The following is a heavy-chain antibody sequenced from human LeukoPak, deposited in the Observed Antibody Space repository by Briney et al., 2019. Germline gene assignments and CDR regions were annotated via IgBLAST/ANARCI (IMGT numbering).Heavy chain of an antibody. CDR2: IIPIFGTA. CDR3: VTHEVTVITRSTFDN. V-gene: IGHV1-69*06. J-gene: IGHJ4*02. Sequence: VASVTVSCKASGGTFSSYAISWVRQAPGQGLEWMGGIIPIFGTANYAQKFQGRVTITADKSTSTAYMELSSLRSEDTAVYYCVTHEVTVITRSTFDNWGQGTLVTVSS. CDR1: GGTFSSYA. D-gene: IGHD4-23*01.